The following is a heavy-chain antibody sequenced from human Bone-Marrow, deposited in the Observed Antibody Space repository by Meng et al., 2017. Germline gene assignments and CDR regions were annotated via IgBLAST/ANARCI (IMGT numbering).Heavy chain of an antibody. CDR3: AASSGWYRIDS. CDR1: GPSVSCGYW. V-gene: IGHV4-4*02. D-gene: IGHD6-19*01. CDR2: FHHSGTT. J-gene: IGHJ4*02. Sequence: HGLLQGSGRGLFMPSVALPLPCCVFGPSVSCGYWWTWVRQPPGKGLEWIGEFHHSGTTNYNPSLRSRVTISVATSKNQFSLRLTSVTAADTAMYYCAASSGWYRIDSWGQGTLVTVSS.